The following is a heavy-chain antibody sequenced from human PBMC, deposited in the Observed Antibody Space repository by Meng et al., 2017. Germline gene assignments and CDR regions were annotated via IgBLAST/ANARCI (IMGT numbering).Heavy chain of an antibody. V-gene: IGHV2-70*20. Sequence: SGPTLVKPTQTLTLTCTFSGFSLSTSGMCVSWVRQPPGKALEWLALIDWDDDKYYSTSLKTRLTISKDTSKNQVVLTMTNMDPVDTATYYCARIGPGGSGSYYKRYYYYGMDVWGQGTTVTVSS. CDR1: GFSLSTSGMC. J-gene: IGHJ6*02. CDR2: IDWDDDK. CDR3: ARIGPGGSGSYYKRYYYYGMDV. D-gene: IGHD3-10*01.